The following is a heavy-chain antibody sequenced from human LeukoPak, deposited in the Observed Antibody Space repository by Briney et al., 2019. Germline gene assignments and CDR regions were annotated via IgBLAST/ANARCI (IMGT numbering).Heavy chain of an antibody. CDR1: GFTFSSYA. CDR2: ISSNGGST. Sequence: GGSLRLSCAASGFTFSSYAMHWVRQAPGKGLEYVSAISSNGGSTYYANSVKGRFTISRDNSKNTLYLQMGSLRAEDMAVYYCARGPGGYSSTLDYFDYWGQGTLVTVSS. CDR3: ARGPGGYSSTLDYFDY. V-gene: IGHV3-64*01. D-gene: IGHD6-13*01. J-gene: IGHJ4*02.